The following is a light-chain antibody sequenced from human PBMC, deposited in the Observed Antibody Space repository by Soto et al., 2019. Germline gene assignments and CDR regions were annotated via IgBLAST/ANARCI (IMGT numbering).Light chain of an antibody. CDR2: GAS. Sequence: EIVMTQSPATLSVSPGERATLSCRASQSVGSNLAWYQQKPGQAPRLLLYGASTRATGIPARFSGSESGTEFTLTISSLQSEDSAVYYCQQYDNWRLTFGGGTRVEIK. V-gene: IGKV3-15*01. J-gene: IGKJ4*01. CDR3: QQYDNWRLT. CDR1: QSVGSN.